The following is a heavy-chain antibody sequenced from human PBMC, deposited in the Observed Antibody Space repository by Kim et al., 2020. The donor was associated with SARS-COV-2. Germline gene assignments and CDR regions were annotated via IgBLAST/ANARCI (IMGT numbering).Heavy chain of an antibody. CDR2: ISYTGST. D-gene: IGHD3-3*01. J-gene: IGHJ4*02. V-gene: IGHV4-39*01. CDR1: GYSINTGRYS. CDR3: ARLGYYDLLSGYYYFDY. Sequence: SETLSLTCTVSGYSINTGRYSWGWIRQPPGKGLEWIGSISYTGSTYYNPSLKSRVTISIDTSNNQFSLRLTSVTAADTAVFYCARLGYYDLLSGYYYFDYWGQGNLITVSS.